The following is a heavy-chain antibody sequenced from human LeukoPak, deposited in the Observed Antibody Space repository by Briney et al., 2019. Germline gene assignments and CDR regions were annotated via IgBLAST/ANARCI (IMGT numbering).Heavy chain of an antibody. CDR1: GGSFSGYY. Sequence: SETLSLTCAVYGGSFSGYYWSWIRQPPGKGLEWIGEINHSGSTNYNPSLKSRVTISVDTSKNQFSLKLSSVTAADTAVYYCARHPEGAAAANGDFDYWGQGTLVTVSS. CDR2: INHSGST. D-gene: IGHD6-13*01. V-gene: IGHV4-34*01. J-gene: IGHJ4*02. CDR3: ARHPEGAAAANGDFDY.